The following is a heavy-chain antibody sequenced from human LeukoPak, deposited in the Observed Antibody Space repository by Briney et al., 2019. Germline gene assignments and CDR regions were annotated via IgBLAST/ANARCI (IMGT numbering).Heavy chain of an antibody. Sequence: SPSETLSLTCTVSGGSISSYYWSWIRQPAGKGLEWIGEINHSGSTNYNPSLKSRVTISVDTSKNQFSLKLSSVTAADTAVYYCAREGGLRYFDWLFDYFDYWGQGTLVTVSS. D-gene: IGHD3-9*01. CDR2: INHSGST. V-gene: IGHV4-34*01. CDR1: GGSISSYY. J-gene: IGHJ4*02. CDR3: AREGGLRYFDWLFDYFDY.